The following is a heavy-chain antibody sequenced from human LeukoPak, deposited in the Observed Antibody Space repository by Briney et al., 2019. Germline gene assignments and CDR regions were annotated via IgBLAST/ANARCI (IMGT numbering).Heavy chain of an antibody. CDR3: ARRLYYYYGMDV. Sequence: PGGSLRLSCAASGFTFSDYWMSWVRQAPGKGLEWVANINQDGSEKYYVASVTGRFTISRDNAKNSLYLQMNSLGVEDTAVYYCARRLYYYYGMDVWGQGTPVTVSS. D-gene: IGHD3-16*01. J-gene: IGHJ6*02. CDR1: GFTFSDYW. CDR2: INQDGSEK. V-gene: IGHV3-7*01.